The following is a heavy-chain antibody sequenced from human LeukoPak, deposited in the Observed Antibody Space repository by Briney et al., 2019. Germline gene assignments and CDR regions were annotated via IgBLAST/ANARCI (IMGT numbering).Heavy chain of an antibody. CDR1: GDSFSTYY. D-gene: IGHD3-22*01. CDR3: ARTPIYYFDNSGYYN. Sequence: TSETLSLTCTVSGDSFSTYYWSWIRQPAGKGLEWIGLIYSSGSTSYNPSLKSRVTMSVDTSKKQFSLRLSSVTAADTAVYYCARTPIYYFDNSGYYNWGQGTLVTVSS. CDR2: IYSSGST. J-gene: IGHJ4*02. V-gene: IGHV4-4*07.